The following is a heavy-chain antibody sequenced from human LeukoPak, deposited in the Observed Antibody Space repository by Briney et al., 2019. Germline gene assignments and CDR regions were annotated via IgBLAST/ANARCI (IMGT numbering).Heavy chain of an antibody. D-gene: IGHD6-6*01. CDR1: GFTFSSYW. J-gene: IGHJ4*02. CDR2: INQDGSVK. V-gene: IGHV3-7*01. CDR3: ARIGYASSSLDY. Sequence: GGSLRLSCAASGFTFSSYWMTWVRQAPGKGLEWVANINQDGSVKYYVYSVKGRFTISRDNAKNSLYLQMNSLRAEDTAVYYCARIGYASSSLDYWCQGTLVTVSS.